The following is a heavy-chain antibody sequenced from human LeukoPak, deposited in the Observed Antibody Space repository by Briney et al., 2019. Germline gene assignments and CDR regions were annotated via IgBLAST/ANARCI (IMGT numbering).Heavy chain of an antibody. CDR1: GYTFTSYD. D-gene: IGHD6-13*01. V-gene: IGHV1-8*01. CDR3: ARTEGIAAPFDY. CDR2: MNPNSGNT. J-gene: IGHJ4*02. Sequence: ASVKVSCKASGYTFTSYDINWVRQATGQGLEWMGWMNPNSGNTGYAQKFQGRVTMTRNTSISTAYMELSSLRSDDTAVYYCARTEGIAAPFDYWGQGTLVTVSS.